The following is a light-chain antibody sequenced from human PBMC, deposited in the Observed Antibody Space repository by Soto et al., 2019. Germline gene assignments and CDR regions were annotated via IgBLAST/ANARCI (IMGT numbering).Light chain of an antibody. V-gene: IGKV3-15*01. Sequence: EVVMTQSPATLSVSPGERATLSCRASENIASSLAWYQQKPGQAPRLLIYYASTRATGIPARFSGSGSGTEFTLSISSLQSEDFAVYYCQQYNNWPPWTFGQGTKVEIK. CDR3: QQYNNWPPWT. CDR1: ENIASS. J-gene: IGKJ1*01. CDR2: YAS.